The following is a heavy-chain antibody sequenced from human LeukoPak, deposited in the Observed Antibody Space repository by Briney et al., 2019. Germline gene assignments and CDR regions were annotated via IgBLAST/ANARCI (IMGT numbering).Heavy chain of an antibody. CDR1: GFTFNSYT. CDR3: ARVALAAASQGDWFDP. V-gene: IGHV3-21*01. CDR2: ISSSSSYI. J-gene: IGHJ5*02. D-gene: IGHD6-13*01. Sequence: NPGESLRLSCAASGFTFNSYTMNWVRQAPGKGLEWVSSISSSSSYIYYADSVKGRFTISRDNAKNSLYLQMNSLRAEDTAVYYCARVALAAASQGDWFDPWGQGTLVTVSS.